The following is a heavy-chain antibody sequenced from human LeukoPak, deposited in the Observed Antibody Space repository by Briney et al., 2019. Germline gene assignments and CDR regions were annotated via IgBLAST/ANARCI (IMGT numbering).Heavy chain of an antibody. CDR3: AVANVDYDFWSGSGYFDY. CDR1: DGSISSYY. D-gene: IGHD3-3*01. CDR2: IYYSGST. J-gene: IGHJ4*02. Sequence: SETLSLTCTVSDGSISSYYWSWIRQPPGKGLEWIGYIYYSGSTNYNPSLKSRVTISVDTSKNQFSLKLSSVTAADTAVYYCAVANVDYDFWSGSGYFDYWGQGTLVTVSS. V-gene: IGHV4-59*01.